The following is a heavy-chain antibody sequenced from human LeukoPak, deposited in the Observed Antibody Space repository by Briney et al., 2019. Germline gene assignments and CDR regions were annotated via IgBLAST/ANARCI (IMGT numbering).Heavy chain of an antibody. CDR1: GFTFDDYG. CDR3: ARVAERYYTSGIKGGFDY. D-gene: IGHD3-3*01. V-gene: IGHV3-20*04. J-gene: IGHJ4*02. CDR2: INWNGGST. Sequence: PGGSLRLSCAASGFTFDDYGMSWVRQAPGKGLEWVSGINWNGGSTGCAGSVKGRFTISRDNAKNSLYLQMNSLRAEDTAFYYCARVAERYYTSGIKGGFDYWGQGTLVTVSS.